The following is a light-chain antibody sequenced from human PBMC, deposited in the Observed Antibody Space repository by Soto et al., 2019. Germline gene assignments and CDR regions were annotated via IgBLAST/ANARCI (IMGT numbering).Light chain of an antibody. CDR2: GAS. J-gene: IGKJ1*01. Sequence: EIELTQSPGTLSLSPGERATLSCRASQSVSSRYLAWYRQKPGQAPRLLIYGASTRATGIPARFSGSGSGTEFTLTISSLQSEDFAVYYCQQYNNWPSWTFGQGTKVDIK. CDR3: QQYNNWPSWT. CDR1: QSVSSRY. V-gene: IGKV3-15*01.